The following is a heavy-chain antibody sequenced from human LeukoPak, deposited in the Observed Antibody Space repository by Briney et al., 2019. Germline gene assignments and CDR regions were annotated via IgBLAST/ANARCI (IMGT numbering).Heavy chain of an antibody. J-gene: IGHJ4*02. V-gene: IGHV4-38-2*02. D-gene: IGHD4-17*01. CDR2: VDQSGST. CDR3: ASVGASHYGDWFFDY. Sequence: SETLSLTCTVSDSSIRSNYLWGWIRQPPGQGLEWIGSVDQSGSTYYNPSLKSRATISLDTSKKQFSLKLTSVTAADTAVYYCASVGASHYGDWFFDYWGQGTLVTVSS. CDR1: DSSIRSNYL.